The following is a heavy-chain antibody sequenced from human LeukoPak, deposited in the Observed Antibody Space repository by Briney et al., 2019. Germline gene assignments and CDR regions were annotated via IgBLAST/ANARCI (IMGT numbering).Heavy chain of an antibody. D-gene: IGHD2-15*01. J-gene: IGHJ5*02. CDR3: ARGGAVVVAARYRWFDP. V-gene: IGHV4-59*12. CDR2: IYYTGST. CDR1: GSSISSYY. Sequence: SETLSLTCSVSGSSISSYYWSWIRQPPGKGLEWIGYIYYTGSTNYNSSLKSRATISVDTSKNQFSLKLSSVTAADTAVYYCARGGAVVVAARYRWFDPWGQGTLVTVSS.